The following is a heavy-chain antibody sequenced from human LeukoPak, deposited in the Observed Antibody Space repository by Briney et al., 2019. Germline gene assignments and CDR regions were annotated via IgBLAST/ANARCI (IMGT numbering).Heavy chain of an antibody. J-gene: IGHJ5*02. CDR1: WGSLNSGSYF. D-gene: IGHD3-9*01. Sequence: TPSPPRPVSWGSLNSGSYFWGWVPPPPREGLGGVGGVYTSGSTNYNPSLKSRVTISVDTSKNQFSLKLSSVTAADTAVYYCARDRYYDILTEGSFDPWGQGTLVTVSS. CDR2: VYTSGST. CDR3: ARDRYYDILTEGSFDP. V-gene: IGHV4-61*02.